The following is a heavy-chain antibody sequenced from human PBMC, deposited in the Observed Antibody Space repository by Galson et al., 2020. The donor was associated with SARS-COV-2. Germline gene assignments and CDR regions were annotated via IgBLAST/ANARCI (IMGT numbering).Heavy chain of an antibody. CDR1: GLTVSTSY. Sequence: GGSLRLSCAASGLTVSTSYMSWVRQAPGKGLEWLSVIYTGGSTYYADSVKGRFTISRHNSENTVFLQMNSLTAEDTAVYYCATFNWDSDAFDIWGRGTMVTLSS. D-gene: IGHD7-27*01. J-gene: IGHJ3*02. CDR3: ATFNWDSDAFDI. V-gene: IGHV3-53*04. CDR2: IYTGGST.